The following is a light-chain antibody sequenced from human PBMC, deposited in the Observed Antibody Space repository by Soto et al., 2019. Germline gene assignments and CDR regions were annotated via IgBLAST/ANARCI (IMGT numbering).Light chain of an antibody. CDR2: DTS. V-gene: IGKV3-15*01. CDR3: QPYNNWPLT. J-gene: IGKJ4*01. CDR1: QGIGDT. Sequence: EVVMTPSPAILSVSPGEGATLPCRASQGIGDTLAWYQHKPGQTPRLLIYDTSTRATGVPTRFSGSRSGAEFTLTINSLQSEDFAVYYCQPYNNWPLTFGGGTKVDIK.